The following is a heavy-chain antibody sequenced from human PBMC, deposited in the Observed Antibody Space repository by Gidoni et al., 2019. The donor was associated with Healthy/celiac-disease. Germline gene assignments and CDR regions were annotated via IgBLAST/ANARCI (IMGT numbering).Heavy chain of an antibody. V-gene: IGHV3-15*07. D-gene: IGHD3-22*01. CDR1: GFTFSNAW. J-gene: IGHJ4*02. Sequence: EVQLVESGGGLVKPGGSLRLSCAASGFTFSNAWMHWVRQAPGKGLEWVGRIKSKTDGGTTDYAAPVKGRFTISRDDSKNTLYLQMNSLKTEDTAVYYCTTDSPSYYYDSSGYYNYWGQGTLVTVSS. CDR2: IKSKTDGGTT. CDR3: TTDSPSYYYDSSGYYNY.